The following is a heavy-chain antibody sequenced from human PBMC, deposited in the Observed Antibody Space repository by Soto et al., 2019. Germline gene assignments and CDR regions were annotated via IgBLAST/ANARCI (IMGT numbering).Heavy chain of an antibody. CDR1: GGSFSGYY. CDR2: INHSGST. J-gene: IGHJ4*02. D-gene: IGHD2-2*02. CDR3: ARGSDIAVVPAAIRGYYFDY. Sequence: PSETLSLTCAVYGGSFSGYYWSWIRQPPGKGLEWIGEINHSGSTNYNPSLKSRVTISVDTSKNQFSLKLSSVTAADTAVYYCARGSDIAVVPAAIRGYYFDYWGQGTLVTVSS. V-gene: IGHV4-34*01.